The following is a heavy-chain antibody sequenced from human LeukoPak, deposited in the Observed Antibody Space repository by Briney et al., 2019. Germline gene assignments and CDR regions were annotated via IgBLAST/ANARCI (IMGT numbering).Heavy chain of an antibody. Sequence: SETLSLTCAVYGGSFSGYYWSWIRQPPGKGLEWIGEINHSGSTNYNPSLKSRVTISVDKSKNQFSLKLSSVTAADTAVYYCAKASYCSSTGCYNYYYMDVWGKGTTVSVSS. CDR3: AKASYCSSTGCYNYYYMDV. D-gene: IGHD2-2*02. V-gene: IGHV4-34*01. CDR1: GGSFSGYY. J-gene: IGHJ6*03. CDR2: INHSGST.